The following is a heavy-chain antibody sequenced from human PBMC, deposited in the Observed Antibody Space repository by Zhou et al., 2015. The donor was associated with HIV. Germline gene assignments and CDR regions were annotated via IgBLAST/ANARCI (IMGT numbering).Heavy chain of an antibody. Sequence: QVQLVQSGAEVKKPGSSVKVSCKASGGTFSSYAISWVRQAPGQGLEWMGGIIPIFGTANYAQKFQGRVTITADESTSTAYMELSSLRSEDTAVYYCASLGYCSSSTCSRRDYYFGMDVWGQGTMVTVSS. CDR2: IIPIFGTA. CDR3: ASLGYCSSSTCSRRDYYFGMDV. D-gene: IGHD2-2*01. J-gene: IGHJ6*02. V-gene: IGHV1-69*01. CDR1: GGTFSSYA.